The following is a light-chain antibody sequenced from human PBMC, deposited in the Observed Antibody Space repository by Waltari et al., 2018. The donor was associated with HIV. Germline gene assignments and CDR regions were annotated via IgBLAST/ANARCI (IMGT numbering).Light chain of an antibody. CDR2: STN. CDR3: VLYMGSGIWV. CDR1: SGSVPTRYY. J-gene: IGLJ3*02. V-gene: IGLV8-61*01. Sequence: QTVVTQEPSFSVSPGGTVTLTCGLSSGSVPTRYYPSWYQQTPGQAPRTLIYSTNPRSSGVPDRFSGSILGNKAALTITGAQADDESDYYCVLYMGSGIWVFGGGTKLTVL.